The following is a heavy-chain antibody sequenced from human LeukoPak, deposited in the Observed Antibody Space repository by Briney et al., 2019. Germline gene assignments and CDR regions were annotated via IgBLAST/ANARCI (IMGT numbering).Heavy chain of an antibody. CDR3: ARGRSSGWPILDYFDY. J-gene: IGHJ4*02. V-gene: IGHV1-18*01. Sequence: ASVKVSCKASDYTFTSYGISWVRQAPGQGLEWMGWISVYNGNTNYAQKFQGRITMTTDTSTSTAYMELRSLRSDDTAVYYCARGRSSGWPILDYFDYWGQGTLVTVSS. CDR2: ISVYNGNT. D-gene: IGHD6-19*01. CDR1: DYTFTSYG.